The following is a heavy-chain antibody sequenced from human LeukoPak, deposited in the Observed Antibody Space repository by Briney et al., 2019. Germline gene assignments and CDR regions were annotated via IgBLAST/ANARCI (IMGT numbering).Heavy chain of an antibody. Sequence: ASVKVSCKASGGTFSSNAISWVRQAPGQGLEWMGRIIPILGIANYAQKFQGRVTITADKSTSTAYMELSSLRSEDTAVYYCARWRRYFDWLSDDWFDPWGQGTLVTVSS. J-gene: IGHJ5*02. CDR1: GGTFSSNA. CDR2: IIPILGIA. D-gene: IGHD3-9*01. CDR3: ARWRRYFDWLSDDWFDP. V-gene: IGHV1-69*04.